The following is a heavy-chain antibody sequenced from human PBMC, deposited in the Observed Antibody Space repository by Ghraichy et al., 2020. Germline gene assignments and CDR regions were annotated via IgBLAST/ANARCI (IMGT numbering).Heavy chain of an antibody. CDR1: GGSISSSSYY. CDR3: VRRKARSGYYPFDY. Sequence: SETLSLTCTVSGGSISSSSYYWGWIRQPPGKGLEWIGSIYYSGSTYYNPSLKSRVTISVDTSKNQFSLKLSSVTAADTAVYYCVRRKARSGYYPFDYWGQGTLVTVSS. D-gene: IGHD3-3*01. CDR2: IYYSGST. V-gene: IGHV4-39*01. J-gene: IGHJ4*02.